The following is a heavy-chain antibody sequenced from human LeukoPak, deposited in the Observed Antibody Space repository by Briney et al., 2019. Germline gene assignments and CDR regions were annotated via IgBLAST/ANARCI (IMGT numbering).Heavy chain of an antibody. D-gene: IGHD6-19*01. J-gene: IGHJ5*02. CDR1: GGSVSSGSYY. V-gene: IGHV4-61*01. CDR3: ARERKVAGTNP. CDR2: IYHSGST. Sequence: PSETLSLTCTVSGGSVSSGSYYWSWIRQPPGKGLEWIGYIYHSGSTNYNPSLKSRVTISVDTSKNQFSLKLSSVTAADTAVYYCARERKVAGTNPWGQGTLVTVSS.